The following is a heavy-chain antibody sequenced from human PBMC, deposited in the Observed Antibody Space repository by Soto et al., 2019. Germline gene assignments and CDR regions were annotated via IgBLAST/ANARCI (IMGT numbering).Heavy chain of an antibody. V-gene: IGHV4-31*02. CDR2: IYYSGST. CDR3: ARETPTGIVVG. CDR1: GYSIRRGCHY. J-gene: IGHJ4*02. D-gene: IGHD3-22*01. Sequence: LTWTVSGYSIRRGCHYCSWIRQHPGKGLEWIGYIYYSGSTYYNPSLKSRVTISVDTSKNQFSLKLSSVTAADTAVYYCARETPTGIVVGWGQGNLVSGSA.